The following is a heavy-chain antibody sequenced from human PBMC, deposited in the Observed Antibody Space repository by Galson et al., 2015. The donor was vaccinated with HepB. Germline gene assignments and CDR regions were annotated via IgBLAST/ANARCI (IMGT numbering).Heavy chain of an antibody. CDR2: INSNGRTI. Sequence: SLRLSCAASGITLNVYSINWVRQAPGKGLEWVSSINSNGRTIYYADSVKGRFTISRDNAKNSVSLDMDSLRVDDTAVYYCARDWGSRTSGYIDYWGPGTRVTVSS. CDR3: ARDWGSRTSGYIDY. J-gene: IGHJ4*02. CDR1: GITLNVYS. D-gene: IGHD2-15*01. V-gene: IGHV3-21*01.